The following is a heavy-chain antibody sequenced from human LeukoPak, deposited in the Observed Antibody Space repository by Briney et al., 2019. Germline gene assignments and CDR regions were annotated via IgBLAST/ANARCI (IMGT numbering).Heavy chain of an antibody. J-gene: IGHJ4*02. D-gene: IGHD3-9*01. V-gene: IGHV4-39*01. CDR3: ARLISRSYDILTGYYSGDY. Sequence: SETLSLTCSVSGGSISSSSYYWGWIRQPPGKGLEWIGSIYYSGSTYYNPSLKSRVTISVDTSKNQFSLKLSSVTAADTAVYYCARLISRSYDILTGYYSGDYWGQGTLVAVSS. CDR2: IYYSGST. CDR1: GGSISSSSYY.